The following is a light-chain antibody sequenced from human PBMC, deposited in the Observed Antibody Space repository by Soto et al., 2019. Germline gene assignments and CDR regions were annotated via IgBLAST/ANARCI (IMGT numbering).Light chain of an antibody. CDR2: NND. Sequence: QSVLTQPPSVSGAPGQRVTISCTGGSSNLGAGFDVNWYQHLPGAAPKVVIHNNDNRPSGVPDRFSGSRSGASASLAITGLQTEDEAVYYCQSNDASLSGAVFGGGTKLTVL. CDR1: SSNLGAGFD. V-gene: IGLV1-40*01. CDR3: QSNDASLSGAV. J-gene: IGLJ3*02.